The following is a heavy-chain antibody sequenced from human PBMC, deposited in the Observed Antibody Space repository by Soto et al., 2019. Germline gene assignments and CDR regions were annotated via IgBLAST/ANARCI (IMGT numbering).Heavy chain of an antibody. V-gene: IGHV1-58*01. CDR2: IVVGSGNT. D-gene: IGHD3-10*01. J-gene: IGHJ4*02. CDR1: GFTFTSSA. CDR3: AALDYYGSGRYDY. Sequence: SVKVSCKASGFTFTSSAVQWVRQTNKQRLEWIGWIVVGSGNTNYAQKFQERVTITRDMSTSTAYMELSSLRSEDTAVYYWAALDYYGSGRYDYWGQGTLVTSPQ.